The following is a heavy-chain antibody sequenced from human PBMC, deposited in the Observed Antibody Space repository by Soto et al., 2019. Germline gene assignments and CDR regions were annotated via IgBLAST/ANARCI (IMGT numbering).Heavy chain of an antibody. CDR2: INSYNGVT. Sequence: QVQLVQSGAEVKKPGASVKVSCKASGYTFTDYGITWVRQAPGQGLQWMGWINSYNGVTNNAHSFQGRVSMTTDTSTSTAYLELCSLRSDDTAVYYCARDRYIRGSFDYWGQGSLVTVSS. D-gene: IGHD1-1*01. V-gene: IGHV1-18*01. CDR1: GYTFTDYG. CDR3: ARDRYIRGSFDY. J-gene: IGHJ4*02.